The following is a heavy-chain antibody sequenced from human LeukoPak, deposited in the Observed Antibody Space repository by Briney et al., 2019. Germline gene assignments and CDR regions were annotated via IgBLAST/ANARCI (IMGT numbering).Heavy chain of an antibody. D-gene: IGHD3-9*01. CDR2: INPDSGGT. CDR1: GFTFTGYY. Sequence: ASVKVSCKASGFTFTGYYMHWVRQAPGRGLEWMGWINPDSGGTNYAQKFQGRVTMTRDTSVRTAYMELSGLRSDDTAVYYCARGFDWLEVYFDYWGQGTLVTVSS. J-gene: IGHJ4*02. V-gene: IGHV1-2*02. CDR3: ARGFDWLEVYFDY.